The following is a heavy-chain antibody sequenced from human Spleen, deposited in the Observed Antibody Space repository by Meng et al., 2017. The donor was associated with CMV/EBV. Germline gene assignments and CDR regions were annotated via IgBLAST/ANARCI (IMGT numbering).Heavy chain of an antibody. D-gene: IGHD5-18*01. CDR2: IYPGDSDT. Sequence: GGSLRLSCKGSGYSFTSYWIGWVRQMPGKGLEWMGIIYPGDSDTRYSPSFQGQVTISADKSISTAYLQWSSLKASDTAMYYCASTLLRDTAMAKGAFDIWGQGTMVTVSS. CDR3: ASTLLRDTAMAKGAFDI. CDR1: GYSFTSYW. V-gene: IGHV5-51*01. J-gene: IGHJ3*02.